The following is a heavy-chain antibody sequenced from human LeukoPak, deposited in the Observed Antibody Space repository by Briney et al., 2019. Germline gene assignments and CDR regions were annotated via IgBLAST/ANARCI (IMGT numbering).Heavy chain of an antibody. D-gene: IGHD6-19*01. CDR2: INSDGSST. CDR1: GFTFSSYS. V-gene: IGHV3-74*01. J-gene: IGHJ4*02. Sequence: GGSLRLSCAASGFTFSSYSMNWVRQAPGKGLVWVSRINSDGSSTSCADSVKGRFTISRDNAKNTLYLQMNSLRAEDTAVYYCARDLTVAGTFGVGYWGQGTLVTVSS. CDR3: ARDLTVAGTFGVGY.